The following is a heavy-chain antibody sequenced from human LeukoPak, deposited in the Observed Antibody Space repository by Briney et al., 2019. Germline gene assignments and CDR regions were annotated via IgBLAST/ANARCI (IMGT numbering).Heavy chain of an antibody. Sequence: GRLLRPSCAGSELTFGASAMHWGRQAPGKGLEGVSGISWNSGSLDYEDSVKGRFTISRDNAKKSLHLQMNSLRAEDTTLYYCANAYCSSTSCSWFDYWGQGTLFTDSS. V-gene: IGHV3-9*01. D-gene: IGHD2-2*01. CDR1: ELTFGASA. CDR2: ISWNSGSL. CDR3: ANAYCSSTSCSWFDY. J-gene: IGHJ4*02.